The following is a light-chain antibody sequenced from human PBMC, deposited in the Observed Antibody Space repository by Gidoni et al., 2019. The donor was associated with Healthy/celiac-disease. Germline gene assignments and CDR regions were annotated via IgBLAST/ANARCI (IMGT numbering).Light chain of an antibody. Sequence: ELVMTQSPATLSVSPGERATLSCRASQSVSSNLARYQQKPGQAPRLLIYGASTRATGIPARFSGSGSGTEFTLTISSLQSEDFAVYYCQQYNNWPLLTFGGGTKVEIK. V-gene: IGKV3-15*01. CDR1: QSVSSN. CDR3: QQYNNWPLLT. J-gene: IGKJ4*01. CDR2: GAS.